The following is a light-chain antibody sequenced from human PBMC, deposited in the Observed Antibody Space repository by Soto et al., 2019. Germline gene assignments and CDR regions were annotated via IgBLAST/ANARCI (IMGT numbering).Light chain of an antibody. V-gene: IGKV3-11*01. Sequence: EIVLTQYPATLSLSPGERATLSCRASQSVGTFLAWYQQTPGQAPRLLIYDASHRAAGIPARFSGSGSGTEFTLTISSLQSEDFAFYYCQQYNTWPPLTFGGGTKVEI. CDR3: QQYNTWPPLT. CDR1: QSVGTF. J-gene: IGKJ4*01. CDR2: DAS.